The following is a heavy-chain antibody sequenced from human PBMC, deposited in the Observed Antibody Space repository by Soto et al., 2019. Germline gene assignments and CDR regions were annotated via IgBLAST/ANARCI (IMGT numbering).Heavy chain of an antibody. D-gene: IGHD2-15*01. V-gene: IGHV3-72*01. Sequence: GGSLSLSCAASGFTFSDHYMDWVRQAPGKGLEWVGRTRNKANSYTTEYAASVKGRFTISRDDSKNSLYLQMNSLKTEDTAVYYCARVKEEVGSCYFRCSERNDYWGQGTLVTVSS. CDR3: ARVKEEVGSCYFRCSERNDY. CDR2: TRNKANSYTT. J-gene: IGHJ4*02. CDR1: GFTFSDHY.